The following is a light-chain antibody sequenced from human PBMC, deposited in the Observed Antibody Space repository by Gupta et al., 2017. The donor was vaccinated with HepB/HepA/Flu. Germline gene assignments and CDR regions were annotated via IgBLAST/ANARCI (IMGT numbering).Light chain of an antibody. V-gene: IGKV3-20*01. CDR3: QEYDGTPCS. Sequence: EIVLPQSPGTLSLSPGERATLSCRASQSFVLDDLAWFQQRPGQPPRLLIYSASTRAAGIPDRFSGSGSGTDFTLTISRLEPEDFGVYYCQEYDGTPCSFGQGTKLDIK. J-gene: IGKJ2*04. CDR1: QSFVLDD. CDR2: SAS.